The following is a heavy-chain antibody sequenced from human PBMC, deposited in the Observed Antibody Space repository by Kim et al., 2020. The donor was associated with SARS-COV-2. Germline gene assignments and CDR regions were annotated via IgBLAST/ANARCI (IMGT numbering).Heavy chain of an antibody. Sequence: ASVKVSCKASGYTFTSYAMNWVRQAPGQGLEWMGWINTNTGNPTYAQGFTGRFVFSLDTSVSTAYLQISSLKAEDTAVYYCAKDPPTWGSNYDFWSLGLSLERGMDYRGQGTTVTVSS. J-gene: IGHJ6*02. CDR2: INTNTGNP. D-gene: IGHD3-3*01. CDR1: GYTFTSYA. V-gene: IGHV7-4-1*02. CDR3: AKDPPTWGSNYDFWSLGLSLERGMDY.